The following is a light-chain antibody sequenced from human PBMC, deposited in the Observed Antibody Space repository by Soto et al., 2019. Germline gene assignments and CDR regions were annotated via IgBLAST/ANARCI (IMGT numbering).Light chain of an antibody. V-gene: IGKV1-39*01. Sequence: IHMTQSPSSLSASVGDRVTLTCRASETISQYLNWYQQKPGKAPKLLIYAASKLQSGVPSRFSGSGSGTDFILTITSLQTEDFATYYCQQISTTPLTFGGGTTVDVK. J-gene: IGKJ4*01. CDR2: AAS. CDR1: ETISQY. CDR3: QQISTTPLT.